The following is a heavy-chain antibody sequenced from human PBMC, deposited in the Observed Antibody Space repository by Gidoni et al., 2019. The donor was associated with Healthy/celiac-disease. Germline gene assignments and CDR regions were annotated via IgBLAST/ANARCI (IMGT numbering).Heavy chain of an antibody. CDR2: IIPIFGTA. V-gene: IGHV1-69*01. CDR3: ARVSSGGHWFDP. Sequence: QVQLVQSGAEVKKTGSSVKVSCKASGGTFSSYAISWVRQAPGQGLEWMGGIIPIFGTANCAQKFQGRVTITADESTSTAYMELSSLRSEDTAVYYCARVSSGGHWFDPWGQGTLVTVSS. D-gene: IGHD6-19*01. CDR1: GGTFSSYA. J-gene: IGHJ5*02.